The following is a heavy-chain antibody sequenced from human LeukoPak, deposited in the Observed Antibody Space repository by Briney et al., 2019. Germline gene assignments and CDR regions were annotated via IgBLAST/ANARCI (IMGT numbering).Heavy chain of an antibody. CDR2: ISSSSSTI. Sequence: GGSLRPSCAASGFTFSSYSMNWVRQAPGKGLEWVSYISSSSSTIYYADSVKGRFTISRDNAKNSLYLQMNGLRAEDTAVYYCARVFYGDYEEYFDYWGQGTLVTVSS. V-gene: IGHV3-48*01. D-gene: IGHD4-17*01. CDR3: ARVFYGDYEEYFDY. J-gene: IGHJ4*02. CDR1: GFTFSSYS.